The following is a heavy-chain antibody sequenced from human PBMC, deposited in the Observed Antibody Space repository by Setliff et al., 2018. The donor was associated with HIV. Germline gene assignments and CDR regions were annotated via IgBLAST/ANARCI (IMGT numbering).Heavy chain of an antibody. Sequence: PSETLSLTCTVSGGSISSYYWSWIRQPAGKGLEWIGRIYTSGSTNYNPSLKSRVTMSVDTSKNQFSLKVNSVTAADTPVYYCARSPRIGVAGEFEYWGQGTLVTVSS. CDR3: ARSPRIGVAGEFEY. D-gene: IGHD6-19*01. CDR2: IYTSGST. CDR1: GGSISSYY. V-gene: IGHV4-4*07. J-gene: IGHJ4*02.